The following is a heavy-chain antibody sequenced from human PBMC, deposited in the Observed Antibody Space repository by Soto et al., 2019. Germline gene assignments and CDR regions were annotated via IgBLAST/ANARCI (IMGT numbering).Heavy chain of an antibody. CDR1: GGSIRSNNW. J-gene: IGHJ4*02. CDR2: IYHSGVT. D-gene: IGHD3-16*01. V-gene: IGHV4-4*02. CDR3: ARISAYHFDY. Sequence: SETLSLTCAVSGGSIRSNNWWSWVRQPPGKGLEWIGEIYHSGVTNYNPSLKSRVTISVDKSKIQFSLKLSSLTAADTAVYYCARISAYHFDYWGQGTLVTVSS.